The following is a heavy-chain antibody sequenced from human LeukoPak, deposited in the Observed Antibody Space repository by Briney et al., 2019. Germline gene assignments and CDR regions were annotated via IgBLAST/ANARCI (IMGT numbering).Heavy chain of an antibody. CDR3: ARDPLRSTWSTYYNALDV. CDR2: ISAYNGNT. Sequence: ASVKVSCKASGYTFNSYGISWVRQAPGQGLEWMGWISAYNGNTNYAQKLQGRVTMTTDTSTSTAYMELRSLTSDDTAVYYCARDPLRSTWSTYYNALDVWGQGTTVTVSS. V-gene: IGHV1-18*01. D-gene: IGHD6-13*01. CDR1: GYTFNSYG. J-gene: IGHJ6*02.